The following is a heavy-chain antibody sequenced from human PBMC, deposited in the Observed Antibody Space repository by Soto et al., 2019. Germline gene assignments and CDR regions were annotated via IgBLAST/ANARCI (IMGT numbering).Heavy chain of an antibody. V-gene: IGHV4-34*01. CDR1: GGSFSGYY. CDR3: AGGSRRAGNYYYYMDV. CDR2: INHSGST. J-gene: IGHJ6*03. Sequence: SETLSLTCAVYGGSFSGYYWSWIRQPPGKGLEWIGEINHSGSTNYNPSLKSRVTISIDTSKNQLSLKLSSVTAADTAVYYCAGGSRRAGNYYYYMDVWGKGTTVTVSS.